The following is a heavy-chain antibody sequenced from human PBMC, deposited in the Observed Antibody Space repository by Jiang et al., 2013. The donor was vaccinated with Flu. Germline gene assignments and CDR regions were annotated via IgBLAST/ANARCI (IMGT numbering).Heavy chain of an antibody. CDR3: AREGTMIRGIKNWFDS. V-gene: IGHV6-1*01. J-gene: IGHJ5*01. CDR1: GDSVSSNNAV. Sequence: SQTLSLTCAISGDSVSSNNAVWNWIRQSPSRGLEWLGRTYYRSRWNTDYAVSVKSRISVNPDTSKNQFTLRLNSVTPEDTAVYYCAREGTMIRGIKNWFDSWGQGTLVTVSS. D-gene: IGHD3-10*01. CDR2: TYYRSRWNT.